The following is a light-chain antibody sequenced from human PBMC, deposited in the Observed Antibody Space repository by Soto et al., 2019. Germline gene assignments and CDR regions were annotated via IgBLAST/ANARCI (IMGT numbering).Light chain of an antibody. J-gene: IGKJ4*01. V-gene: IGKV1-5*03. CDR3: QQYDSYPLP. CDR2: KAS. CDR1: QSISSW. Sequence: DIQMTQSPSTLSASVGDRVTITCRASQSISSWLAWYQQKPGKAPNLLIYKASSLASGVPSRFSGSGSGTEFTLTVSSLQPDDFATYYCQQYDSYPLPFGGGTKVEIK.